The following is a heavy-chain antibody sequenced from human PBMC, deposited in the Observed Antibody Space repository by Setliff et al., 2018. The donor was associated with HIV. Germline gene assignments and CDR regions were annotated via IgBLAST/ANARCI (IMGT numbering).Heavy chain of an antibody. Sequence: SETLSLTCTVSGGSISGYYWSWIRQPPGKGLEWIGYIYSSGSTNYNPSLKSRVTISVDTSKNQFSLKLSSVTAADTAVYYCARVALSVTRTSRRAFDIWGQGTMVTVSS. V-gene: IGHV4-59*01. CDR3: ARVALSVTRTSRRAFDI. D-gene: IGHD1-7*01. J-gene: IGHJ3*02. CDR2: IYSSGST. CDR1: GGSISGYY.